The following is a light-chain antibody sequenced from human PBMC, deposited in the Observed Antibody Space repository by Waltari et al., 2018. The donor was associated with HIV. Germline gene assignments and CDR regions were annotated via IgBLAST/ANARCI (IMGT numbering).Light chain of an antibody. CDR3: QQYINWPPYT. CDR2: DAS. V-gene: IGKV3-15*01. J-gene: IGKJ2*01. Sequence: CRASQSISNNLAWYQQKPGQAPRLLMYDASTRATGVPARFSGSGSGTEFTLTISSLQSEDFAVYYCQQYINWPPYTFGQGTKLEIK. CDR1: QSISNN.